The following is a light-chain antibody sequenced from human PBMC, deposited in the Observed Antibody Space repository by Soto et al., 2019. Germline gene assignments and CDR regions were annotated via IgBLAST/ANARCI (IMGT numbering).Light chain of an antibody. J-gene: IGKJ1*01. CDR1: QTVSDIY. Sequence: EIVLTQSPGTLSLSPGERATLSCRASQTVSDIYLAWYQQKPGQAPRLLFYAASRRAAGIPGRFSGSGSGTDFALTISRLEPEDFAMYYCQQYVTSPWTFGQGTKVEIK. CDR2: AAS. CDR3: QQYVTSPWT. V-gene: IGKV3-20*01.